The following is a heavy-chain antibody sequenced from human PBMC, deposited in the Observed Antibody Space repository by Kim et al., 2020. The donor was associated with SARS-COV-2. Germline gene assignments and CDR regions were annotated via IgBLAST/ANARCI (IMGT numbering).Heavy chain of an antibody. CDR3: ARASYCSSTSCYEDFDY. CDR2: INAGNGNT. CDR1: GYTFTSYA. Sequence: ASVKVSCKASGYTFTSYAMHWVRQAPGQRLEWMGWINAGNGNTKYSQKFQGRVTITRDTSASTAYMELSSLRSEDTAVYYCARASYCSSTSCYEDFDYWGQGTLVTVSS. J-gene: IGHJ4*02. D-gene: IGHD2-2*01. V-gene: IGHV1-3*01.